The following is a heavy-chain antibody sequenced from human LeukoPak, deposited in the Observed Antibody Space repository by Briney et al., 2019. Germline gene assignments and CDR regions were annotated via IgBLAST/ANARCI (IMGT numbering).Heavy chain of an antibody. D-gene: IGHD6-19*01. J-gene: IGHJ4*02. CDR2: IYYSENT. Sequence: SETLSLTCTVSGGSISSYYWSWIRQPPGKGLEWIGYIYYSENTNYNPSLKSRVTISVDTSKNQFSLKLSSVTAADMAVYYCARLAVARRLIYWGQGTLVTVSS. CDR3: ARLAVARRLIY. CDR1: GGSISSYY. V-gene: IGHV4-59*12.